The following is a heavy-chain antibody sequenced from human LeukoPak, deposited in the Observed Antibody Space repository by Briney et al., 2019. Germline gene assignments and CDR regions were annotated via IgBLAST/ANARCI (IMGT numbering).Heavy chain of an antibody. D-gene: IGHD3-10*01. CDR3: ARDVYYYGSGSSMAHNDAFDI. CDR2: IYYSGST. V-gene: IGHV4-59*01. CDR1: GGSISSYY. Sequence: PSETLSLTCTVSGGSISSYYWSWIRQPPGKGLEWIGYIYYSGSTNYNPSLKSRVIISVDTSKNQFSLKLSSVTAADTAVYYCARDVYYYGSGSSMAHNDAFDIWGQGTMVTVSS. J-gene: IGHJ3*02.